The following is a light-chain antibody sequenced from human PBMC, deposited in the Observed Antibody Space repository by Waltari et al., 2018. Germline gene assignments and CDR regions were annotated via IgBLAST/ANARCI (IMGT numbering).Light chain of an antibody. CDR3: QXYYSTLWT. V-gene: IGKV4-1*01. Sequence: IVMTQSPDSXAVSLGERATINCKSSQSVLYSSNNKNYLAWYQQKPGQPPKLLIXWASTRESXVPDRFSGSGSGTDFTLXISSLQAXXXAVYYCQXYYSTLWTFXXGTKVEIK. CDR1: QSVLYSSNNKNY. CDR2: WAS. J-gene: IGKJ1*01.